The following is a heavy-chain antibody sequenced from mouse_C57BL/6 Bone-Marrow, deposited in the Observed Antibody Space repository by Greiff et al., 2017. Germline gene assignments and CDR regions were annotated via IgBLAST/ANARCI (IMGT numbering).Heavy chain of an antibody. CDR2: ILPGSGST. V-gene: IGHV1-9*01. CDR1: GYTFTGYW. Sequence: VKVVESGAELMKPGASVKLSCKATGYTFTGYWIEWVKQRPGHGLEWIGEILPGSGSTNYNEKFKGKATFTADTSSNTAYMQLSSLTTEDSAIYYCARENDYDEKPGFAYWGQGTLVTVSP. J-gene: IGHJ3*01. CDR3: ARENDYDEKPGFAY. D-gene: IGHD2-4*01.